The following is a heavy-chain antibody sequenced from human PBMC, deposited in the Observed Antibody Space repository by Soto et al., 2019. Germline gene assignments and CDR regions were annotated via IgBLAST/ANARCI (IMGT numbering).Heavy chain of an antibody. CDR2: IYYDGRNK. J-gene: IGHJ4*02. V-gene: IGHV3-33*01. CDR1: GFTFRDYG. D-gene: IGHD3-22*01. Sequence: QVQLVESGGGVVQPGRSLTLSCAASGFTFRDYGMHWVRQAPGKGLEWVALIYYDGRNKDYAGSVKGRFTISRDNSKNTLYLEMNSLRAEDTAVYYCARDDRSGYYTDYWGQGTLVTVSS. CDR3: ARDDRSGYYTDY.